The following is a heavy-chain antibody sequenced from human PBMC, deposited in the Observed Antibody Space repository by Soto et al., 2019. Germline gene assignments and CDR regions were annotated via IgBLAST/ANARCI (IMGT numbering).Heavy chain of an antibody. CDR2: MSYDGTYK. CDR3: ARCWGTLYGSYFGYNWFNP. J-gene: IGHJ5*02. D-gene: IGHD1-7*01. CDR1: GFPVSTYS. V-gene: IGHV3-30*04. Sequence: GGSLRLSCAASGFPVSTYSMHWVRQAPGKGLEWVAVMSYDGTYKDYADSVKGRFTISRDNSKNTLYLQMNSLTTEDTAVYYCARCWGTLYGSYFGYNWFNPCGQLSLVPVSS.